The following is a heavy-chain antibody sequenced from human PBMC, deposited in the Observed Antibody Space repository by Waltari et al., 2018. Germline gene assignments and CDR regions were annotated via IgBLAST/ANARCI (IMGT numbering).Heavy chain of an antibody. CDR3: AKSSGSYYEVFDY. D-gene: IGHD1-26*01. CDR1: GFAFANYG. J-gene: IGHJ4*02. Sequence: EVWLVESGGGLVQPGGSLRLSCAASGFAFANYGMSWVRQAPGKGLECVSSISGSGGTTYYADSVKGRFTMSKDNSKNTLFLQMNSLRVDDTADYYCAKSSGSYYEVFDYWGRGTLVTVSS. V-gene: IGHV3-23*04. CDR2: ISGSGGTT.